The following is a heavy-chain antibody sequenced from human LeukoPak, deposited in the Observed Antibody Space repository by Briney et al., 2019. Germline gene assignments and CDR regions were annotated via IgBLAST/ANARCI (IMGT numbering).Heavy chain of an antibody. J-gene: IGHJ3*02. CDR2: IIPILGIA. Sequence: ASVKVSCKASGGTFSSYAISWVRQPPGQGLEWMGRIIPILGIANYAQKCQGRVTITADKSTSTAYMELSSLRSEDTAVYYCARDRHESNAFDIWGQGTMVTVSS. V-gene: IGHV1-69*04. CDR1: GGTFSSYA. CDR3: ARDRHESNAFDI.